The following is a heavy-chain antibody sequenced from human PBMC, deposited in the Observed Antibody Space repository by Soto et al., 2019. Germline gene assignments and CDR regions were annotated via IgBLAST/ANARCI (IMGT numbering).Heavy chain of an antibody. CDR3: ARAGVARIFGMHX. D-gene: IGHD5-12*01. CDR2: INAGNGNT. J-gene: IGHJ4*03. V-gene: IGHV1-3*01. CDR1: GYTFTSYA. Sequence: ASVKVSCKASGYTFTSYAMHWVRQAPGQRLEWMGWINAGNGNTKYSQKFQGRVTITRDTSASTDYMELSSLRSEDTAVYYCARAGVARIFGMHXWGQGTLVTVSX.